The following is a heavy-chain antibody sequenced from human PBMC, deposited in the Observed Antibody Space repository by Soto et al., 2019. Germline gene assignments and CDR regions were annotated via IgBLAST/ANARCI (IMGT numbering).Heavy chain of an antibody. D-gene: IGHD3-9*01. CDR1: GFTFSSYG. Sequence: GGSLRLSYAASGFTFSSYGMHWVRQAPGKGLEWVAVIWYDGSNKYYADSVKGRFTISRDNSKNTLYLQMNSLRAEDTAVYYCARDQFKYYDILTGQKYYYYGMDVWGQGTTVTVS. J-gene: IGHJ6*02. V-gene: IGHV3-33*01. CDR2: IWYDGSNK. CDR3: ARDQFKYYDILTGQKYYYYGMDV.